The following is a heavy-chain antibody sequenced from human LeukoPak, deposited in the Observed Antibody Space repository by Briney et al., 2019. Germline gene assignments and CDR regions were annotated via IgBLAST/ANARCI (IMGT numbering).Heavy chain of an antibody. D-gene: IGHD2-21*02. V-gene: IGHV3-48*03. J-gene: IGHJ4*02. CDR1: GFTFNLYE. Sequence: PGGSERLSCAASGFTFNLYEMNWVRQAPGKGLEWISYISGGGETTYYANSVKGRFTISRDNGKNSLYLQMNSLRVEDTGVYYCARDASGGDLPFDYWGQGTTVSISS. CDR2: ISGGGETT. CDR3: ARDASGGDLPFDY.